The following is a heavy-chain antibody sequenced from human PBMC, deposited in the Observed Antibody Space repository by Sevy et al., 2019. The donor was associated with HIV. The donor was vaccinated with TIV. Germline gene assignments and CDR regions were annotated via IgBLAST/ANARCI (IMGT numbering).Heavy chain of an antibody. D-gene: IGHD3-22*01. CDR3: ASEGPTYYYDSSGYYLSAFDI. CDR2: INPSGGST. V-gene: IGHV1-46*01. J-gene: IGHJ3*02. Sequence: ASVKVSCKASGYTFTSYYMHWVRQAPGQGLEWMGIINPSGGSTSYAQKFQGRVTMTRDTSTNTVYMELSSLSSEDTAVYYCASEGPTYYYDSSGYYLSAFDIWGQGTMVTVSS. CDR1: GYTFTSYY.